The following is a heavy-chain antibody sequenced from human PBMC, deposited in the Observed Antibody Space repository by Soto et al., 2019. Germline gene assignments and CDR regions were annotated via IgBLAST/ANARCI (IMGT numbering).Heavy chain of an antibody. J-gene: IGHJ4*02. CDR3: VKDFHRGYYDSSGTYRENYFDY. CDR1: GFTFSSYA. D-gene: IGHD3-22*01. CDR2: ISSNGGST. V-gene: IGHV3-64D*06. Sequence: GGSLRLSCSASGFTFSSYAMHWVRQAPGKGLEYVSAISSNGGSTYYADSVKGRFTISRDNSKNTLYLQMSSLRAEDTAVYYCVKDFHRGYYDSSGTYRENYFDYWGRGTLVTVSS.